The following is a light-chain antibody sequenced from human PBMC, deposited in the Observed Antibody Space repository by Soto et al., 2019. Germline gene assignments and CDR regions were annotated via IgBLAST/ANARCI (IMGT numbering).Light chain of an antibody. CDR3: QSYDNSLGGVV. Sequence: QSVLTQPPSVSGAPGQRVTISCTGSSSNIGAGLDVQWYQQLPGTAPKLLIYVYNNRPSGVPDRSSGAKSGTSASLAITGLQAEDEADYYCQSYDNSLGGVVFGGGTKLTVL. J-gene: IGLJ2*01. CDR1: SSNIGAGLD. V-gene: IGLV1-40*01. CDR2: VYN.